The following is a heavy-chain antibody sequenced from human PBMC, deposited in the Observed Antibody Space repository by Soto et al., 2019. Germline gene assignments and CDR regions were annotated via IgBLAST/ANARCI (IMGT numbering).Heavy chain of an antibody. CDR3: ARAHSYYDILTGYSMSTIDY. V-gene: IGHV2-70*01. CDR1: GFSLSTSGMC. D-gene: IGHD3-9*01. J-gene: IGHJ4*02. Sequence: SGPTLVNPTQTLTLTCTFSGFSLSTSGMCVSWIRQPPGKALEWLALIDWDDDKYYSTSLKTRLTISKDTSKNQVVLTMTNMVPVDTATYYCARAHSYYDILTGYSMSTIDYWGQGTLVTVSS. CDR2: IDWDDDK.